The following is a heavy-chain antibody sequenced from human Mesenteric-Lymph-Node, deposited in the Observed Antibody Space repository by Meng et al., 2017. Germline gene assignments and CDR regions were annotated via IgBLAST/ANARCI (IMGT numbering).Heavy chain of an antibody. D-gene: IGHD6-13*01. Sequence: GGSLRLSCAGSGFTFSSYWMSWVRQAPGKGLEWVANIKQDGSEKYYVDSVKGRFTISRDNAKNSLYLQMNSLRAEDTAVYYCARDFGSSFYNWFDPWGQGTLVTVSS. CDR3: ARDFGSSFYNWFDP. V-gene: IGHV3-7*01. J-gene: IGHJ5*02. CDR2: IKQDGSEK. CDR1: GFTFSSYW.